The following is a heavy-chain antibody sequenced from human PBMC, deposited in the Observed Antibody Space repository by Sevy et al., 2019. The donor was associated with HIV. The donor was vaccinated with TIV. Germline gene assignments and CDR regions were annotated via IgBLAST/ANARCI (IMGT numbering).Heavy chain of an antibody. Sequence: SETLSLTCTVSGGSINTGGYYLSWIRQHPGKGLEWIGYIYRSGSAFYNPSLESRVTISVDTSKNQFSLKLSSVTAADRAVYYCATHPNYYDSTGFPHGLNIWDQGTMVTVSS. CDR1: GGSINTGGYY. D-gene: IGHD3-22*01. CDR2: IYRSGSA. J-gene: IGHJ3*02. V-gene: IGHV4-31*03. CDR3: ATHPNYYDSTGFPHGLNI.